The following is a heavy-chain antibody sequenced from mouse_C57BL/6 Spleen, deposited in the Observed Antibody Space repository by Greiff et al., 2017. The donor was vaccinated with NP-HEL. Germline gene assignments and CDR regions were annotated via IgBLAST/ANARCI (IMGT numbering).Heavy chain of an antibody. J-gene: IGHJ2*01. Sequence: QVQLQQSGAELVMPGASVKLSCKASGYTFTSYWMHWVKQRPGQGLEWIGEIDPSDSYTNYNQKFKGKSTLTVDKSSSTAYMQLSSLTSEDSAVSYCARRGSLGLLDYWGQGTTLTVSS. CDR1: GYTFTSYW. D-gene: IGHD4-1*01. CDR3: ARRGSLGLLDY. CDR2: IDPSDSYT. V-gene: IGHV1-69*01.